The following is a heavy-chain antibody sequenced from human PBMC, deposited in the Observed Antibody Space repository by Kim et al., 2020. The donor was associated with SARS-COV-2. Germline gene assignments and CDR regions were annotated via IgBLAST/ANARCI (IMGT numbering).Heavy chain of an antibody. D-gene: IGHD3-16*02. V-gene: IGHV4-34*01. J-gene: IGHJ5*02. CDR1: GDSFSSYY. CDR3: AAYRDGYRA. CDR2: ITHGGGT. Sequence: SETLSLTCAVSGDSFSSYYWTWIRQAPGKGLEWIGDITHGGGTNLNPSLKSRLTLAVDTSKSQFSLNLKSVTAADKAVYYCAAYRDGYRAWGQGIL.